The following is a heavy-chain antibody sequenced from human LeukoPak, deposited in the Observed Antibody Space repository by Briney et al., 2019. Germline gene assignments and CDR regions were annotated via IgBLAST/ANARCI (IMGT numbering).Heavy chain of an antibody. D-gene: IGHD1-26*01. J-gene: IGHJ3*02. CDR1: GGTFSSYA. V-gene: IGHV1-69*01. Sequence: SVKVSCKASGGTFSSYAISWVRQAPGQWLELMGGIIPIFGTANYAQKFQGRVTITADESTSTAYMELSSLRSEDTAVYYCARAIAGGAKVDIWGQGTMVTVSS. CDR3: ARAIAGGAKVDI. CDR2: IIPIFGTA.